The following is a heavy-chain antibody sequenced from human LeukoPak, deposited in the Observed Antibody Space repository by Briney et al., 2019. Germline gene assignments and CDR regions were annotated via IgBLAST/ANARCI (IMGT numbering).Heavy chain of an antibody. Sequence: SETLSLTCTVSGGSISSSSYYWGWIRQPPGKGLEWIGSIYYSGSTYYNPSLKSRVTISVDTSKNQFSLKLSSVTAADTAVYYCARLDIVANDAFDIWGQGTMVTVSS. CDR2: IYYSGST. V-gene: IGHV4-39*01. J-gene: IGHJ3*02. CDR3: ARLDIVANDAFDI. CDR1: GGSISSSSYY. D-gene: IGHD5-12*01.